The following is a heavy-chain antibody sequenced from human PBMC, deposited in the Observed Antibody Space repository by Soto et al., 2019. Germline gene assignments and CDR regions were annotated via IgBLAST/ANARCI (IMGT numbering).Heavy chain of an antibody. CDR3: TRAIFDPSSYFFAH. V-gene: IGHV3-9*01. CDR1: GFTFDDFT. D-gene: IGHD3-10*01. CDR2: ISWNRGDI. J-gene: IGHJ1*01. Sequence: EVQLVESGGGLVQPGGSLRLSCAASGFTFDDFTMHWVRQVPGKGLEWVSSISWNRGDIQYADSVRGRFTISRDNSEDTLDLQMNSLRPEDTAIYYCTRAIFDPSSYFFAHWGQGTLVTVSS.